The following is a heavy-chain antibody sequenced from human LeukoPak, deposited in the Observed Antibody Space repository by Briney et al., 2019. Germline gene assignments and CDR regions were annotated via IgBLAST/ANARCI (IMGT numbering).Heavy chain of an antibody. CDR2: IKTKSQGGTT. CDR3: AVGLGKTDTDY. V-gene: IGHV3-15*05. Sequence: PGGPLNLSWPAPGSSFTKAWMNGSRRAQGKGLEWVPRIKTKSQGGTTDYAAPVKGRFAISRDDSENRLYLQMNSLKSEDTAVYYCAVGLGKTDTDYWGQGTLVTVSS. D-gene: IGHD1-14*01. J-gene: IGHJ4*02. CDR1: GSSFTKAW.